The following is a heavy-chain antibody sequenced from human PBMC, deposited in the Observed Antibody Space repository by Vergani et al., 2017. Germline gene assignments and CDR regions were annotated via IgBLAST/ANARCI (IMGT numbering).Heavy chain of an antibody. Sequence: QVQLVQSGAEVKKPGASVKVSCKASGYTFPSYGISWVRQAPGQGLEWMGWISAYNGNTNYAQKLQGRVTITTDPSTSTAYMGLRSLGSDDAAVYYCARDGDGDDYGMDVWGQGTTVTVSS. V-gene: IGHV1-18*01. D-gene: IGHD4-17*01. CDR1: GYTFPSYG. J-gene: IGHJ6*02. CDR3: ARDGDGDDYGMDV. CDR2: ISAYNGNT.